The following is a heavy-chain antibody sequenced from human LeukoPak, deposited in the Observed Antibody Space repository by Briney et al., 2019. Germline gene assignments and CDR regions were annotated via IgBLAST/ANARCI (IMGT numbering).Heavy chain of an antibody. Sequence: GGSLRLSCAASGFTFISYAMSWVRPAPGKGLEWVSAISGSGGSTYYADSVKGRFTIYRDNSKNTLYLQMNSLRAEDTAVYYCAKANVGAAMADWFDPWGQGTLVTVSS. CDR1: GFTFISYA. D-gene: IGHD1-26*01. CDR3: AKANVGAAMADWFDP. J-gene: IGHJ5*02. V-gene: IGHV3-23*01. CDR2: ISGSGGST.